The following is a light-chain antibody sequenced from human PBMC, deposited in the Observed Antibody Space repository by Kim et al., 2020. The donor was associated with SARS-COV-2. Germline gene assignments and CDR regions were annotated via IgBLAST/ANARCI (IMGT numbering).Light chain of an antibody. V-gene: IGKV1-5*03. CDR1: QSINSW. Sequence: DIQMTQSPSTLSASVGDRVTITCRASQSINSWLAWYQQKPGKVPKLMIYKASSLESGVPSRFSGGGSGTEFTLTISSLEPDDFATYYCQQYNSYSLTFGGGTKVEI. CDR2: KAS. CDR3: QQYNSYSLT. J-gene: IGKJ4*01.